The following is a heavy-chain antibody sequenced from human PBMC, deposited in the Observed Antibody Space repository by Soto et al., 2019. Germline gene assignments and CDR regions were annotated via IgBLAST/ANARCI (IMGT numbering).Heavy chain of an antibody. D-gene: IGHD5-12*01. J-gene: IGHJ4*02. CDR2: VKSKTDGGAT. CDR3: TTDRRSGYDPQFDF. Sequence: GGSLRLSCTASGFTFYNTWMSWVRQAPGKGLEWVGRVKSKTDGGATDYTAPVKGRFTISRDDSQNTLYLQMNSLQTDDTAVYYCTTDRRSGYDPQFDFWGQGNLVTAPQ. V-gene: IGHV3-15*01. CDR1: GFTFYNTW.